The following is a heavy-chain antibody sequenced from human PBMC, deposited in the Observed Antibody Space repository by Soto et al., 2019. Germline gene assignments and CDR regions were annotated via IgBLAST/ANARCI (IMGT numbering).Heavy chain of an antibody. CDR1: GGSVSSGSYY. V-gene: IGHV4-61*01. CDR2: IYYSGST. D-gene: IGHD2-15*01. Sequence: QVQLQESGPGLVKPSETLSLTCTVSGGSVSSGSYYWSWIRQPPGKGLEWIGYIYYSGSTNYNPSLKSRVTISVDTSKNQFSLKLSSVTAADTAVYYCAGVSKDYYYYGMDVWGPGTTVTVSS. CDR3: AGVSKDYYYYGMDV. J-gene: IGHJ6*02.